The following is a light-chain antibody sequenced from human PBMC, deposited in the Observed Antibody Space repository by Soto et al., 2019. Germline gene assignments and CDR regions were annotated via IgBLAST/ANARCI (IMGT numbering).Light chain of an antibody. Sequence: ENVLTQSPATLSVSPGDSATLSCRASQSVTSNLAWYQHKPGQAPRLLIYSSSTRAAGIPARFGGSGSGTEFTFSISSLQSEDFAVYYCQQYNNWPRTFGQGTKVDIK. CDR2: SSS. J-gene: IGKJ1*01. CDR3: QQYNNWPRT. V-gene: IGKV3-15*01. CDR1: QSVTSN.